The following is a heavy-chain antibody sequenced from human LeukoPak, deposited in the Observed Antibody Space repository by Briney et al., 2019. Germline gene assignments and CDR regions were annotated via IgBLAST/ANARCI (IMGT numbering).Heavy chain of an antibody. J-gene: IGHJ6*02. CDR1: GFTFSSYA. Sequence: PGRSLRLSCAASGFTFSSYAMHWVRQAPGKGLEWVAVISYGGSNKYYADLVKGRFTISRDNAKNSLYLQMNSLRAEDTAVYYCAREGYSYGSWYYYGMDVWGQGTTVTVSS. D-gene: IGHD5-18*01. CDR2: ISYGGSNK. CDR3: AREGYSYGSWYYYGMDV. V-gene: IGHV3-30-3*01.